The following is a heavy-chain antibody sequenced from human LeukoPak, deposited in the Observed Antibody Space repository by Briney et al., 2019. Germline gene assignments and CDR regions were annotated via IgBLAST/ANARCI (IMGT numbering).Heavy chain of an antibody. CDR2: INRSGST. D-gene: IGHD1-14*01. J-gene: IGHJ3*02. Sequence: SETLSLTCDVYGGSFRGYYWSWIRQPPGKGLEWIGVINRSGSTNYNPSLKSRVTISVDTSKNQFSLKLSSVTAAADTAVYYCARSYNGKRIGAFDIWGQGTMVTVSS. V-gene: IGHV4-34*01. CDR1: GGSFRGYY. CDR3: ARSYNGKRIGAFDI.